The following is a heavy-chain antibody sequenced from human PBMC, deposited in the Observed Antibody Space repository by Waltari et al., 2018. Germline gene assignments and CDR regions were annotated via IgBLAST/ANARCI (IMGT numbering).Heavy chain of an antibody. CDR3: ARRVRRLVLIPYFDL. CDR2: INHSGST. J-gene: IGHJ2*01. D-gene: IGHD6-6*01. Sequence: QVQLQQWGAGLLKPSETLSLTCAVYGGSFSGYYWSWIRQPPGKGLEWIGEINHSGSTNYNPSLKSRVTISVDTSKNQFSLKLSSVTAADTAVYYCARRVRRLVLIPYFDLWGRGTLVTVSS. V-gene: IGHV4-34*01. CDR1: GGSFSGYY.